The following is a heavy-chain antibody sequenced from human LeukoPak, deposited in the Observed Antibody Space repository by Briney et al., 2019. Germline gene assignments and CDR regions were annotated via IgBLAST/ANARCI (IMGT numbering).Heavy chain of an antibody. D-gene: IGHD5-18*01. CDR2: ISYDGSNK. J-gene: IGHJ4*02. V-gene: IGHV3-30*18. CDR1: GFTFSSYA. Sequence: PGGSLRLSCAASGFTFSSYAMHWVRQAPGKGLEWVAVISYDGSNKYYADSVKGRFTISRDNSKNTLYLQMNSLRAEDTAVYYCAKNKRGYSYGIDYWGQGTLVTVSS. CDR3: AKNKRGYSYGIDY.